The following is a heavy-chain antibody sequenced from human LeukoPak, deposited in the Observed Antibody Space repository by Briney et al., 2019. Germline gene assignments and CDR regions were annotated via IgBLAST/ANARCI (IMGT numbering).Heavy chain of an antibody. CDR1: GYTFTGYY. CDR2: INPNNGGT. CDR3: ARDALGGTELSDY. V-gene: IGHV1-2*02. D-gene: IGHD1-7*01. Sequence: GASVKVSCKASGYTFTGYYMHWVRQAPGQGLEWMGWINPNNGGTNYAQKFQGRVTMTRDTSISTAYMELSRLRSDDTAVYYRARDALGGTELSDYWGQGTLVTVSS. J-gene: IGHJ4*02.